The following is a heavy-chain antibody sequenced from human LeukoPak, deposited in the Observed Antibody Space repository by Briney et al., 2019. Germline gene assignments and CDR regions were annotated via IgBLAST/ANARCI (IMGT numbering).Heavy chain of an antibody. CDR3: ARGAVEYSYDYYYMDV. CDR1: GGSISSYY. V-gene: IGHV4-4*07. CDR2: IYSSGST. Sequence: SETLSLTCTVSGGSISSYYWSWIRQPAGKGLEWIGRIYSSGSTNYNPSLKSRVTMSVDTSKNQFSLKLSSVTAADTAVYYCARGAVEYSYDYYYMDVWGKGTTVTVSS. J-gene: IGHJ6*03. D-gene: IGHD2-8*02.